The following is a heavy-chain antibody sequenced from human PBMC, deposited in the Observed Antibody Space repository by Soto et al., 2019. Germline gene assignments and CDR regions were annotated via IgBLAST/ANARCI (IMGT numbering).Heavy chain of an antibody. D-gene: IGHD2-2*01. V-gene: IGHV1-18*01. CDR1: GYTFSNYG. Sequence: ASVRVYCKTSGYTFSNYGITWVRQAPGQPLEWLGWISLYSDGTNYAQKFQGRVSMTTDTSTTTAYMELRSLRSDDTAVYYCARVVPGAEAWFGPWGQGTLVTVSS. CDR2: ISLYSDGT. CDR3: ARVVPGAEAWFGP. J-gene: IGHJ5*02.